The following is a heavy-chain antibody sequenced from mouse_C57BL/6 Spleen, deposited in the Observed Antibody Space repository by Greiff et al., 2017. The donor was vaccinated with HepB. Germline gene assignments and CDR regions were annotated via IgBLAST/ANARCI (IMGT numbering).Heavy chain of an antibody. Sequence: DVKLVESGGGLVKPGGSLKLSCAASGFTFSSYAMSWVRQTPEKRLEWVATISDGGSYTYYPDNVKGRFTISRDNAKNNLYLQMSHLKSEDTAMYYCARGGGYSNYVNWYFDVWGTGTTVTVSS. CDR1: GFTFSSYA. D-gene: IGHD2-5*01. CDR3: ARGGGYSNYVNWYFDV. V-gene: IGHV5-4*03. CDR2: ISDGGSYT. J-gene: IGHJ1*03.